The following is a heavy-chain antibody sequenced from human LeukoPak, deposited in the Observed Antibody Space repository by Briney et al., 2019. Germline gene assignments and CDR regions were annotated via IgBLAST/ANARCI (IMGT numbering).Heavy chain of an antibody. J-gene: IGHJ4*02. D-gene: IGHD5-12*01. CDR1: GGSISSYY. V-gene: IGHV4-59*01. Sequence: PSETLSLTCTVSGGSISSYYWSWIRQPPGKGLEWIGYIYYSGSTNYNPSLKSRVTISVDTSKNQFSLKLSSVTAADMAVYYCARDWSPYSGYDYWGQGTLVTVSS. CDR2: IYYSGST. CDR3: ARDWSPYSGYDY.